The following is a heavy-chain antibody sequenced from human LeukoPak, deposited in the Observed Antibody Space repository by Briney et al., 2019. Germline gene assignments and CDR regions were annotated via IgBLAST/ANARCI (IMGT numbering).Heavy chain of an antibody. Sequence: SETLSLTCTVSGGSISSYYWSWIRQPPGKGLEWIGYIYYSGSTNYNPSLKSRVTISVDTSKNQFSLKLSSVTAADTAVYYCARVRTAYYDFWGVDKEWFDPWGQGTLVTVSS. CDR3: ARVRTAYYDFWGVDKEWFDP. CDR2: IYYSGST. CDR1: GGSISSYY. D-gene: IGHD3-3*01. V-gene: IGHV4-59*01. J-gene: IGHJ5*02.